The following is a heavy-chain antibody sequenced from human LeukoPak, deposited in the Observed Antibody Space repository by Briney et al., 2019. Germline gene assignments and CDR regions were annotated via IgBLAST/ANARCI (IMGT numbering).Heavy chain of an antibody. V-gene: IGHV1-18*01. CDR2: ISGYNGNT. J-gene: IGHJ4*02. Sequence: ASVKVSCKASTYTFTRYGISWVRQAPGQGLEWMGWISGYNGNTNYAQKFLGRVSMTADTATSTAYMELRSLTSDDTAMYYRARSGRGTYYYFDLWGQGTLVTVSS. CDR1: TYTFTRYG. D-gene: IGHD5-12*01. CDR3: ARSGRGTYYYFDL.